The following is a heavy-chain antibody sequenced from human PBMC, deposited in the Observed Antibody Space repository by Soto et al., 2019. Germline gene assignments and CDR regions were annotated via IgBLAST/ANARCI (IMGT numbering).Heavy chain of an antibody. V-gene: IGHV3-23*01. CDR3: AKDNIVVVPAATYYMDV. CDR1: GFTFSSYA. J-gene: IGHJ6*03. CDR2: ISGSGGST. Sequence: PGGSLRLSCAASGFTFSSYAMSWVRQAPGKGLEWVSAISGSGGSTYYADSVKGRFTISRDNSKNTLYLQMNSLRAEDTAVYYCAKDNIVVVPAATYYMDVWGKGTTVTVSS. D-gene: IGHD2-2*01.